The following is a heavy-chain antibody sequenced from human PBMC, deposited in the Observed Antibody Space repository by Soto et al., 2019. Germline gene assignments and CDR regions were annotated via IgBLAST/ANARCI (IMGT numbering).Heavy chain of an antibody. CDR2: IRSKAYGGTT. V-gene: IGHV3-49*03. J-gene: IGHJ4*02. D-gene: IGHD1-26*01. CDR1: GFTFGDYA. Sequence: GGSLRLSCTASGFTFGDYAMIWFRQAPGKGLEWVGFIRSKAYGGTTEYAASVKGRFTISRDDSKSIAYLQMNSLKTEDTAVYYCTRGWGSYYGKIDYWGQGTLVTVSS. CDR3: TRGWGSYYGKIDY.